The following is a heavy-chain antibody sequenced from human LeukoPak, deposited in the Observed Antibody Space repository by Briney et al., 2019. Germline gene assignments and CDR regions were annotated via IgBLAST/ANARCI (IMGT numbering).Heavy chain of an antibody. J-gene: IGHJ4*02. CDR2: ISGGNT. Sequence: VGSLRLSCAASGFTFSSNAMNWVRQAPGKGLEWVSSISGGNTMYADSVKGRFTIFRDISKNTLYPQMNSLRAEDTAVYYCAKDLPDSAWASHYWGQGTLVTVSS. CDR1: GFTFSSNA. CDR3: AKDLPDSAWASHY. V-gene: IGHV3-23*01. D-gene: IGHD6-19*01.